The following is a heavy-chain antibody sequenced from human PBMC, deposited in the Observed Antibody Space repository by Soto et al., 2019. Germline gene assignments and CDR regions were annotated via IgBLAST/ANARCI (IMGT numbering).Heavy chain of an antibody. CDR2: ISGSGGST. J-gene: IGHJ6*02. CDR1: GFTFSSYA. D-gene: IGHD3-10*01. V-gene: IGHV3-23*01. CDR3: AKDPSYGSGSYYYYDYGMDV. Sequence: EVQVLESGGGLVQPGGSLRLSCAASGFTFSSYAMSWVRQAPGKGLEWVSAISGSGGSTYHADSVRGRFTISRDNSKNTLYLQMSSLRAEDTAVYYCAKDPSYGSGSYYYYDYGMDVWGQGTTVTVS.